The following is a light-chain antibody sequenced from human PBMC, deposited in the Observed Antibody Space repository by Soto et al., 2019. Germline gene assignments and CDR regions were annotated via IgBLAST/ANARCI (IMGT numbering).Light chain of an antibody. Sequence: QSVLTQPRSVSGSPGQSVTISCTGTSSDVGGYNYVSWYQQHPGKAPKLMIYDVSKRPSGVPDRFSGSKSGNTASLTISGLQAEDDADYYCCSYAGSCNYVFGTGTKVIVL. CDR2: DVS. CDR1: SSDVGGYNY. V-gene: IGLV2-11*01. CDR3: CSYAGSCNYV. J-gene: IGLJ1*01.